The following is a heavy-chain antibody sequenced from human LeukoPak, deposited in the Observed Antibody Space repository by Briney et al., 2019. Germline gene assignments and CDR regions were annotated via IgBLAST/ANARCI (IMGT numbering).Heavy chain of an antibody. J-gene: IGHJ4*02. Sequence: PGRSLRLSCAAPGFTFDDYAMHWVRQAPGKGLEWVSGISWNSGSIGYADSVKGRFTISRDNAKNSLYLQMNSLRAEDTALYYCAATSRMGYFDYWGQGTLVTVSS. D-gene: IGHD2-8*01. CDR3: AATSRMGYFDY. CDR2: ISWNSGSI. CDR1: GFTFDDYA. V-gene: IGHV3-9*01.